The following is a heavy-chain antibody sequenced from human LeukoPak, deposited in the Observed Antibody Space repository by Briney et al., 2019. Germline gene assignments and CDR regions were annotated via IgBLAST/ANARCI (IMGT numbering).Heavy chain of an antibody. J-gene: IGHJ3*02. D-gene: IGHD5-24*01. CDR3: AKIPRRDGYNYAFDI. V-gene: IGHV3-23*01. Sequence: GGSLRLSCAASGFTFSSYSMSWVRQAPGKGLEWVSAISGSGGSTYYADSVKGRFTISRDNSKNTLYLQMNSLRAEDTAVYYCAKIPRRDGYNYAFDIWGQGTMVTVSS. CDR2: ISGSGGST. CDR1: GFTFSSYS.